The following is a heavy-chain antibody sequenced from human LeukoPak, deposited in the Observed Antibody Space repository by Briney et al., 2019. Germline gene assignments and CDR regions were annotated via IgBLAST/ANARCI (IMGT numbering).Heavy chain of an antibody. CDR3: AKGSIGYSHGYTDY. Sequence: GGSLRLSCAASGFTFSNYGMHWVRQAPGKGLEWVAFIRYDGSNKYNADSVKGRFTISRDNSKNTLYLQMNSLRAEDTALYYCAKGSIGYSHGYTDYWGQGTLVTVSS. CDR2: IRYDGSNK. J-gene: IGHJ4*02. D-gene: IGHD5-18*01. CDR1: GFTFSNYG. V-gene: IGHV3-30*02.